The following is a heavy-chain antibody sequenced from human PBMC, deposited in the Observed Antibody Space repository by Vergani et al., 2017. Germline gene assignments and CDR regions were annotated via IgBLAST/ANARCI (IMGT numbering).Heavy chain of an antibody. CDR2: IIHIFGTA. CDR3: VMGYYSNYYYGMDV. J-gene: IGHJ6*02. Sequence: QVQLVQSGAEVKKPGSSVKVSCKASGGTFSSYAISWVRQAPGQGLEWMGGIIHIFGTANYAKKFQGRVTITADESTSTAYMGLSSLRSDDTAVYYCVMGYYSNYYYGMDVWGQGTTVTVSS. D-gene: IGHD5-12*01. CDR1: GGTFSSYA. V-gene: IGHV1-69*12.